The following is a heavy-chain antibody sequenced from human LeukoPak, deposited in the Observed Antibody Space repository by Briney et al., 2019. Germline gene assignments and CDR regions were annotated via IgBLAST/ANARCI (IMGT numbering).Heavy chain of an antibody. CDR1: GGSISSYY. V-gene: IGHV4-4*07. CDR2: IYTSGST. D-gene: IGHD4-17*01. J-gene: IGHJ3*02. CDR3: ARDAGDYRSDAFDI. Sequence: SETLSLTCTVSGGSISSYYWSWIRQPAGKGLEWIGRIYTSGSTNYNPSLRSRVTMSVDTSKNQFSLKLSSVTAADTAVYYCARDAGDYRSDAFDIWGQGTMVTVSS.